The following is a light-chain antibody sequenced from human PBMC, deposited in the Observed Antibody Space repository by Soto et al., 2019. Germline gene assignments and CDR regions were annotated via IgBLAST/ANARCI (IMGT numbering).Light chain of an antibody. CDR3: QPYNNWPLT. CDR1: QSISSSY. V-gene: IGKV3-15*01. Sequence: ELVLTQSPATLSFSAVQRATLSSSACQSISSSYLAWYQQKPGQTPRLLIYDTSTRATGVPTRFSGSRSGAEFTLTINSLQSEDFAVYYCQPYNNWPLTFGGGTKVDI. CDR2: DTS. J-gene: IGKJ4*01.